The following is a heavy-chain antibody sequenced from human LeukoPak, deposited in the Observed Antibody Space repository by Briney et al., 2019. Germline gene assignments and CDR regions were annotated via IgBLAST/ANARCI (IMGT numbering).Heavy chain of an antibody. CDR3: ARIPDDSSGCCTPYFDY. J-gene: IGHJ4*02. Sequence: SGPALVKPTQTLTLTCTFSGFSLSTSGMCVSWIRQPPGKALEWLALIDWDDDKYYSTSLKTRLTISKDTSKNQVVLTMTNMDPVDTATYYCARIPDDSSGCCTPYFDYWGQGTLVTVSS. D-gene: IGHD3-22*01. CDR2: IDWDDDK. V-gene: IGHV2-70*01. CDR1: GFSLSTSGMC.